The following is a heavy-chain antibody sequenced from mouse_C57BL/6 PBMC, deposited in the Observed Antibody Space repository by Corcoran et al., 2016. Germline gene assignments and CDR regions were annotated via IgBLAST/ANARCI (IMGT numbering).Heavy chain of an antibody. V-gene: IGHV1-66*01. Sequence: QVQLQPSGPELVKPGASVKISCKASGYSFKSYYIHWVKQRPGQGLEWIGWIYPGSGNTKYNEKFKGKATLTADTSSSTAYMQLSSLTSEDSAVYYCARWPDYGSSYEFDYWGQGTTLTVSS. CDR1: GYSFKSYY. D-gene: IGHD1-1*01. CDR3: ARWPDYGSSYEFDY. CDR2: IYPGSGNT. J-gene: IGHJ2*01.